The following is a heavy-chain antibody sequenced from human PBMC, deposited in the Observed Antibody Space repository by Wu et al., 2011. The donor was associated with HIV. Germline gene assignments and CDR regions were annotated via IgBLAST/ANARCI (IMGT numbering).Heavy chain of an antibody. Sequence: QVQLVQSGAEVKKPGSSVKVSCKASGGTFSSYAINWVRQAPGQGLEWMGRIIPILGTVKYAQKFQGRVTITADKSTSTAYMELSSLRSEDTAIYYCARDLGGDEDYWGQGTLVTVSS. J-gene: IGHJ4*02. D-gene: IGHD2-21*01. V-gene: IGHV1-69*14. CDR3: ARDLGGDEDY. CDR1: GGTFSSYA. CDR2: IIPILGTV.